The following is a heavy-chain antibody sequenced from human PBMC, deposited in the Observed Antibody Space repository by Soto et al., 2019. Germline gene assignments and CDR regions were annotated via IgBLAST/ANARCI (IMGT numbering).Heavy chain of an antibody. V-gene: IGHV1-69*02. Sequence: QVQVVQSGAEVKKPESSVKVSCKPSGGTFNTYTVNWVRLAPGHGLEWMGRFIPILDMANYAQKFQDRVTITADRSTFTAYMELNSPCSDDTAVYYCAITYCRDNSCPRDFDFWGPGTRVTVSS. CDR1: GGTFNTYT. CDR2: FIPILDMA. D-gene: IGHD2-21*01. CDR3: AITYCRDNSCPRDFDF. J-gene: IGHJ4*02.